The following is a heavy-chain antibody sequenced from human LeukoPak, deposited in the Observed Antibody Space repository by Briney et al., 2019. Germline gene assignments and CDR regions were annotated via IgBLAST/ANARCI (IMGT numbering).Heavy chain of an antibody. D-gene: IGHD3-22*01. V-gene: IGHV3-23*01. CDR3: AKAHYYDSSGPARYFDY. J-gene: IGHJ4*02. CDR1: GFTFSSYA. CDR2: ISGSGGST. Sequence: GGSLRLSCAASGFTFSSYAMSWVRQAPGKGLEWVSAISGSGGSTYYADSVKGRFTISRDNSENTLYLQMNSLRAEDTAVYYCAKAHYYDSSGPARYFDYWGQGTLVTVSS.